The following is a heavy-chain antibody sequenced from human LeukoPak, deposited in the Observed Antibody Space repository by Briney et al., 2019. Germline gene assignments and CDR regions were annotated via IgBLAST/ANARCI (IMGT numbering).Heavy chain of an antibody. Sequence: PSETLSLTCTVSGASVSSSSYYWSWIRQPPGKGLEWIGEINHSGSTYYNPSLKSRVTISVDTSKNQFSLKLSSVTAADTAVYYCARDSGSHFDYWGQGTLVTVSS. CDR1: GASVSSSSYY. CDR3: ARDSGSHFDY. CDR2: INHSGST. V-gene: IGHV4-39*07. D-gene: IGHD1-26*01. J-gene: IGHJ4*02.